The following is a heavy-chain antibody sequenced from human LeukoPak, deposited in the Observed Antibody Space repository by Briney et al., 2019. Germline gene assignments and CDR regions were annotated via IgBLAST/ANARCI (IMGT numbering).Heavy chain of an antibody. CDR1: GGSFSGYY. J-gene: IGHJ6*02. D-gene: IGHD2-15*01. CDR3: ARFRVVVAATLNYYYYGMDV. V-gene: IGHV4-34*01. CDR2: INHSGST. Sequence: SETLSLTCAVYGGSFSGYYWSWIRQPPGKGLEWIGEINHSGSTNYNPSLKSRVTISVDTSKNQFSLKLSSVTAADTAVYYCARFRVVVAATLNYYYYGMDVWGQGTTVTVSS.